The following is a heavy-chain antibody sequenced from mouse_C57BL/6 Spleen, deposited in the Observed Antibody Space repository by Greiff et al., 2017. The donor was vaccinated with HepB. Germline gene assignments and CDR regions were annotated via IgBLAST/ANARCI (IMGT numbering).Heavy chain of an antibody. V-gene: IGHV3-6*01. CDR1: GYSITSGYY. CDR2: ISYDGSN. J-gene: IGHJ1*03. CDR3: ARELSYFDV. Sequence: EVQRVESGPGLVKPSQSLSLTCSVTGYSITSGYYWNWIRQFPGNKLEWMGYISYDGSNNYNPSLKNRISITRDTSKNQFFLKLNSVTTEDTATYYCARELSYFDVWGTGTTVTVSS.